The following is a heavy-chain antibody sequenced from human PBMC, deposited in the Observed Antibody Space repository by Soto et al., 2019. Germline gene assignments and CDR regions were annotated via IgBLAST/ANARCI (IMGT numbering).Heavy chain of an antibody. D-gene: IGHD2-8*01. CDR1: GFTFSSYA. J-gene: IGHJ4*02. Sequence: EVQLLESGGGLVQPGGSLRLSCAVSGFTFSSYAMSWVRQAPGKGLEWVSAISGSGGSTYYADSVKGRFTISRDNSKNTLYLQMNSLRAEDTAVYYCAKGERGYCTNGVCYKGYYFDYWGQGTLVTVSS. V-gene: IGHV3-23*01. CDR2: ISGSGGST. CDR3: AKGERGYCTNGVCYKGYYFDY.